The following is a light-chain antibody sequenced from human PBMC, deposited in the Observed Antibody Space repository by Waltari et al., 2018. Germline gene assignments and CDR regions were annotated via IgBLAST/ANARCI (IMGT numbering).Light chain of an antibody. CDR3: QQFNSYSWT. Sequence: DIQMTQSPFIMSASVGDRVTITCRASQSISSWLAWYQQKPGKAPKLLIYKASSLESGVPSRFSGSGSGTEFTLTISSLQPDDFATYYCQQFNSYSWTFGQGTKVEIK. CDR1: QSISSW. V-gene: IGKV1-5*03. J-gene: IGKJ1*01. CDR2: KAS.